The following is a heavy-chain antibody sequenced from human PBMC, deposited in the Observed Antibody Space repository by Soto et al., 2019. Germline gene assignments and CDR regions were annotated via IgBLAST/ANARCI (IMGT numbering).Heavy chain of an antibody. D-gene: IGHD6-13*01. CDR1: GGSISSYY. CDR2: IYYSGST. Sequence: SETLSLTCTVSGGSISSYYWSWIRQPPGKGLEWIGHIYYSGSTNYNPSLKSRVTISVDTSKNQFSLKLSSVTAADTAAYYCARENGGRHIAAAGGWFDPWGQGTLVTVSS. CDR3: ARENGGRHIAAAGGWFDP. V-gene: IGHV4-59*01. J-gene: IGHJ5*02.